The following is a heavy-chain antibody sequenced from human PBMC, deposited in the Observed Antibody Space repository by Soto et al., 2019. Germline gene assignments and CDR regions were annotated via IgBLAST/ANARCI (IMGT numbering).Heavy chain of an antibody. CDR3: ARTAEIAAADSPFDY. D-gene: IGHD6-13*01. CDR2: IYPGDSDT. V-gene: IGHV5-51*01. CDR1: GYSFTSYW. Sequence: GESLKISCKGSGYSFTSYWIGWVRQMPGKGLEWMGIIYPGDSDTRYSPSFQGQVTISADKSISTAYLQWSSLKASDTAMYYCARTAEIAAADSPFDYWGQGTLVTVSS. J-gene: IGHJ4*02.